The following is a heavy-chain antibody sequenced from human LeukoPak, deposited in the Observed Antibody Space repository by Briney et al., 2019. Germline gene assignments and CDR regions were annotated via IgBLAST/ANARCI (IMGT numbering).Heavy chain of an antibody. D-gene: IGHD3-22*01. J-gene: IGHJ6*03. CDR1: GYTFTGYY. CDR2: INPNSGGT. CDR3: ARMTTAVDSSGYSYYYYYYMDV. Sequence: ASVTVSCKASGYTFTGYYMHWVRQAPGQGLEWMGWINPNSGGTNYAQKFQGRVTMTRDTSISTAYMELSRPRSDDTAVYYCARMTTAVDSSGYSYYYYYYMDVWGKGTTVTVSS. V-gene: IGHV1-2*02.